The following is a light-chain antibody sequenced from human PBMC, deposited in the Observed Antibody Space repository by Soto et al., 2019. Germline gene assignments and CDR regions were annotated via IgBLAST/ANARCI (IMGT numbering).Light chain of an antibody. Sequence: QSVLTQPPSASGTPGQRVTISCSGSSSNIGTNTVIWYQQLPGAAPKLLIYSDNQRPSGVPDRFSGSKSGTSASLAISGPQSEDEAYYYCAAWDVSLVVFGGGTKLTVL. J-gene: IGLJ2*01. CDR1: SSNIGTNT. CDR3: AAWDVSLVV. V-gene: IGLV1-44*01. CDR2: SDN.